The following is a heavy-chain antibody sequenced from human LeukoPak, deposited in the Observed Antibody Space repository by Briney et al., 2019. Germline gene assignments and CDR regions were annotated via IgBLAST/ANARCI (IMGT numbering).Heavy chain of an antibody. V-gene: IGHV1-69*13. Sequence: GASVKVSCKASGGTFSSYAISWVRQAPGQGLEWMGGIIPIFGTANYAQKFQGRVTITADESTSTAYMELSSLRSEDTAVCYCARDTGYSSGWYLDYWGQGTLVTVSS. CDR3: ARDTGYSSGWYLDY. J-gene: IGHJ4*02. CDR1: GGTFSSYA. CDR2: IIPIFGTA. D-gene: IGHD6-19*01.